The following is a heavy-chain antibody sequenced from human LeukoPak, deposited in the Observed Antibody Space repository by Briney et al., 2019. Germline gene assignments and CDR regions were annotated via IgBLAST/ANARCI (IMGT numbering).Heavy chain of an antibody. J-gene: IGHJ4*02. CDR1: GFTFSSYW. CDR3: ARDPDCTSDVCFDY. CDR2: INQAGSQK. V-gene: IGHV3-7*01. D-gene: IGHD2-8*01. Sequence: GGSLRLSCAASGFTFSSYWMTWDRQAPGKGLEWVANINQAGSQKYYVDSVKGRFTISRDNAKNSLYLQMNSLRVEDTAVYYCARDPDCTSDVCFDYWGQGTLVTVSS.